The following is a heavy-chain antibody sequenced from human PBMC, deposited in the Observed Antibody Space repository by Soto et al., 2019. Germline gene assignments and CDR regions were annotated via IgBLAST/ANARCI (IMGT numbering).Heavy chain of an antibody. CDR2: ISGSGGST. D-gene: IGHD3-3*01. V-gene: IGHV3-23*01. CDR1: GFTFSSYA. Sequence: GGSLRLSCAASGFTFSSYAMSWVRQAPGKGLEWVSAISGSGGSTYYADSVKGRFTISRDNSKNTLYLQMNSLRAEGTAVYYCAKDRGGAYYDFWSGYYRLNYYGMDAWGQGTTVTVSS. J-gene: IGHJ6*02. CDR3: AKDRGGAYYDFWSGYYRLNYYGMDA.